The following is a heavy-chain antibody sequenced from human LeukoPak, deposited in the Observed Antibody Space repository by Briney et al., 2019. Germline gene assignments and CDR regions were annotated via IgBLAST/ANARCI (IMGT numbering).Heavy chain of an antibody. CDR1: SGSFSGYY. Sequence: SETLSLTCAVYSGSFSGYYWSWIRQPPGKGLEWIGEINHSGSTNYNPSLKSRVTISVDTSKNQFSLKLSSVTAADTAVYYCASSPTVTTLYYFDYRGQGTLVTVSS. CDR2: INHSGST. V-gene: IGHV4-34*01. CDR3: ASSPTVTTLYYFDY. J-gene: IGHJ4*02. D-gene: IGHD4-17*01.